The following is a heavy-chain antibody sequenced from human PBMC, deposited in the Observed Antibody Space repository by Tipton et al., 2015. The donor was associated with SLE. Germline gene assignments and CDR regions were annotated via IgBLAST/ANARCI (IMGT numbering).Heavy chain of an antibody. Sequence: TLSLTCSVSGGSFTSYYWSWIRQPAGKGLEWIGRIYSSGNTNYNPSLKSRVTLSVDTSKNQFSLRLTSVTAADTAVYFCAREDVGFCNGGSCPYYFDFWGQGTLVTVSS. J-gene: IGHJ4*02. CDR2: IYSSGNT. CDR3: AREDVGFCNGGSCPYYFDF. V-gene: IGHV4-4*07. CDR1: GGSFTSYY. D-gene: IGHD2-15*01.